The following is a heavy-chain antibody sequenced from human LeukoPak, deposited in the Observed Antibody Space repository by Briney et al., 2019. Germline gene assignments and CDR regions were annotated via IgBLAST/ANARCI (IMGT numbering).Heavy chain of an antibody. Sequence: SETLSLTCTVSGYSISNGYYWDWIRQPPGKGLEWIGYIYYSGSTNYNPSLKSRVTISVDTSKNQFSLKLSSVTAADTAVYYCARLPRAARPFDYWGQGTLVTVSS. D-gene: IGHD6-6*01. CDR1: GYSISNGYY. CDR2: IYYSGST. CDR3: ARLPRAARPFDY. V-gene: IGHV4-61*01. J-gene: IGHJ4*02.